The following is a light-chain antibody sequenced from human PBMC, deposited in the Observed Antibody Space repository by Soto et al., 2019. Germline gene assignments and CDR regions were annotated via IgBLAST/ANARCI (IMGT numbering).Light chain of an antibody. CDR2: DVS. CDR1: SSDVGGYNY. V-gene: IGLV2-14*01. CDR3: CSCTSSSTLPYV. Sequence: QSVLTQPASVSVSPGQSITISCTGTSSDVGGYNYVSWYQQHPGKAPKLMIYDVSNRPSGVSNRFSGSKSGNTASLTISGLQAEDEADYYCCSCTSSSTLPYVFGTGTKVTVL. J-gene: IGLJ1*01.